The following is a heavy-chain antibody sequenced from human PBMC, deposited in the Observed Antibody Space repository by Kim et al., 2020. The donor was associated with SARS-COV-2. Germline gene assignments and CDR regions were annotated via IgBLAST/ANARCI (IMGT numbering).Heavy chain of an antibody. Sequence: GRFTISRDNAKNSLYLQMNSLRAEDTAVYYCARDLTRPAAGRGYYYGMDVWGQGTTVTVSS. J-gene: IGHJ6*02. D-gene: IGHD2-2*01. CDR3: ARDLTRPAAGRGYYYGMDV. V-gene: IGHV3-11*06.